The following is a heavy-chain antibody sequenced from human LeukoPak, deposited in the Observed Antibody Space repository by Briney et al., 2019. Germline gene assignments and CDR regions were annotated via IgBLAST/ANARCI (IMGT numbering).Heavy chain of an antibody. Sequence: ASVKVSCKASGYLFTGFYIHWVRQVPGQGLEWMGWINPNSGDTKSAPKFEGRVAMTRVTSISTAYMEVRGLTPDDTAIYYCANRGGALSHWGQGTPVTVTS. V-gene: IGHV1-2*07. CDR1: GYLFTGFY. CDR2: INPNSGDT. CDR3: ANRGGALSH. J-gene: IGHJ4*02. D-gene: IGHD2-21*01.